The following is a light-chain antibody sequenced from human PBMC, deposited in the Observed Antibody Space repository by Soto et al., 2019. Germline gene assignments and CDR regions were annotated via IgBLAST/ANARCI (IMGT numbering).Light chain of an antibody. CDR2: DIS. V-gene: IGLV2-14*01. J-gene: IGLJ1*01. CDR3: SSYTSSSTSLYV. Sequence: QSALTQPASVSGSPGQSITISCTGTSSDVGGYIYVSWYQQHPGKAPKLMIYDISNRPSGVSNRFSGSKSGNTASLTISGLQAEDEADYYCSSYTSSSTSLYVFGTGTKLTVL. CDR1: SSDVGGYIY.